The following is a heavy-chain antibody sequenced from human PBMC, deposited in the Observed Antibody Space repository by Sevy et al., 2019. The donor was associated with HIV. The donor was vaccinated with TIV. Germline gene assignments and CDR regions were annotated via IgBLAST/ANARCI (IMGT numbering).Heavy chain of an antibody. V-gene: IGHV3-21*01. CDR3: ARAGGSYSSYDY. CDR1: GFTFSSYS. CDR2: ISSSSSYI. D-gene: IGHD6-6*01. J-gene: IGHJ4*02. Sequence: GGSLRLSCAASGFTFSSYSMNWVRQAPGKGLEWVSSISSSSSYIYYADSVTGRFTISRDNAKNSLYLQMNSLRAEDTAVYYCARAGGSYSSYDYWGQGTLVTVSS.